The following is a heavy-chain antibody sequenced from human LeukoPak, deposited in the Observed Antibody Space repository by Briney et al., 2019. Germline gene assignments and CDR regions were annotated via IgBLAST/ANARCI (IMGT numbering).Heavy chain of an antibody. CDR2: ISSNGGST. CDR1: GFTFSSCA. Sequence: GGSLRLSCSVSGFTFSSCAMHWVRQAPGKGLEYVSAISSNGGSTYYADSVKGRFTISRDNSKNTLYLQLNSLRAEDTAVYYCAKGAGNFDWSYHDYWGQGTLVTVSS. V-gene: IGHV3-64*04. J-gene: IGHJ4*02. D-gene: IGHD3-9*01. CDR3: AKGAGNFDWSYHDY.